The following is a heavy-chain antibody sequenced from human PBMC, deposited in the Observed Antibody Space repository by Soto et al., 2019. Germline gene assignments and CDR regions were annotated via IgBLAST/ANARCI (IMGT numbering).Heavy chain of an antibody. CDR2: IKQDGSEK. Sequence: GGSLRLSCAASGFTFSSYWMSWVRQAPGKGLEWVANIKQDGSEKYYVDSVKGRFTISRDNAKNSLYLQMNSLRAEDTAVYYCARGNSDGMSPTNNWFDPWGQGTLVTVSS. V-gene: IGHV3-7*05. J-gene: IGHJ5*02. D-gene: IGHD1-20*01. CDR1: GFTFSSYW. CDR3: ARGNSDGMSPTNNWFDP.